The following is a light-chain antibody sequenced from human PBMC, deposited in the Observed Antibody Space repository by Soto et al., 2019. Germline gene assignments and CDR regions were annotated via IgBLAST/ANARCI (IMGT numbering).Light chain of an antibody. CDR3: KQSSAFPLT. CDR1: QGINNW. CDR2: AVS. V-gene: IGKV1-12*01. Sequence: DIQMTQSPSSVSASVGDRVTITCRASQGINNWLAGYQQKPGKAPELLIYAVSYLQSGVPSRFSGSGSGTDFTLTISSLQPEDFATYFCKQSSAFPLTFGGGTKVDIK. J-gene: IGKJ4*01.